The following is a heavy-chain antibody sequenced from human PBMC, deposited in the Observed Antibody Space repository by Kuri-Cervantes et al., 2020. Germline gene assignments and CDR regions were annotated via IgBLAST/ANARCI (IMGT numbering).Heavy chain of an antibody. Sequence: LSLTCAASGFTFSSFAINWVRQAPGKGLEWVSTISKSGSSTYYADSVKGRFTISRDNSKNTLYLQMNSLRAEDTAVYYCARDGGSYFDYWGQGTLVTVSS. J-gene: IGHJ4*02. CDR2: ISKSGSST. D-gene: IGHD1-26*01. V-gene: IGHV3-23*01. CDR3: ARDGGSYFDY. CDR1: GFTFSSFA.